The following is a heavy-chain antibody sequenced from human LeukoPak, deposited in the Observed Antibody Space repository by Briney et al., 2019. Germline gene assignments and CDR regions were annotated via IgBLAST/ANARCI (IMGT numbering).Heavy chain of an antibody. CDR2: IIPILATA. CDR1: GGTFSSYA. V-gene: IGHV1-69*11. CDR3: ARVGDSYYDSSGYPNAFDI. D-gene: IGHD3-22*01. J-gene: IGHJ3*02. Sequence: ASLKVSCRASGGTFSSYAISWVRQAPGQGLEWMGRIIPILATANYAQKFQGRVTITTDESTSTAYMELSSLRSEDTAVYYCARVGDSYYDSSGYPNAFDIWGQGTMVTVSS.